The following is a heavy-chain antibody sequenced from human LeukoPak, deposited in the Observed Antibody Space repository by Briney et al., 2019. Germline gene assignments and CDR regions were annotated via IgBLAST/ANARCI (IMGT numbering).Heavy chain of an antibody. V-gene: IGHV3-9*01. CDR2: IVWDSGYI. J-gene: IGHJ6*03. CDR3: ARVGGTRDYYFYMDV. D-gene: IGHD1-26*01. Sequence: GRSLRLSCAASGFTFDDYAVHWVRQAPGKGLEWVSGIVWDSGYIGYADFVKGRFTISRDNAKNSLYLQMSSLRAEDTALYYCARVGGTRDYYFYMDVWGKGTTVTVSS. CDR1: GFTFDDYA.